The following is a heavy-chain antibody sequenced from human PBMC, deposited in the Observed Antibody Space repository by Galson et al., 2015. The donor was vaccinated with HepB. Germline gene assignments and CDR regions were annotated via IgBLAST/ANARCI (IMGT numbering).Heavy chain of an antibody. Sequence: QSGAEVKKPGESLRISCKASGYTFTAFWITWVRQIPGKGLEWMGRIDPSDSYTDYSPSFQGHVAISVDKSITTAYLQWSSLKASDTAMYYCVSRQYYFASGTYYNVSDYWGQGTLVTVSS. D-gene: IGHD3-10*01. J-gene: IGHJ4*02. CDR2: IDPSDSYT. CDR3: VSRQYYFASGTYYNVSDY. V-gene: IGHV5-10-1*01. CDR1: GYTFTAFW.